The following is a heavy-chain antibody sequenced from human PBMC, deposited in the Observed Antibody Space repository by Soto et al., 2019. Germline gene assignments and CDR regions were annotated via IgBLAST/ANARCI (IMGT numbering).Heavy chain of an antibody. D-gene: IGHD2-21*01. Sequence: QVQLVQSGAEVKKPGSSVKVSCKASGGTFSSYGVSWVRQAPGQGLEWMGGIIPLFGTTNYAQKFQGRVTITADESTSTAYMELSSLRSEDTAVYYCAIHPIAGVITRVFDHWGQGTLVTVSS. V-gene: IGHV1-69*12. CDR2: IIPLFGTT. CDR1: GGTFSSYG. J-gene: IGHJ4*02. CDR3: AIHPIAGVITRVFDH.